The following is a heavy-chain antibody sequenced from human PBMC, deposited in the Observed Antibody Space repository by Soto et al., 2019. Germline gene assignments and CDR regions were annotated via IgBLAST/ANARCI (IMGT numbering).Heavy chain of an antibody. CDR1: GFSLSTSGVG. J-gene: IGHJ6*02. CDR3: AHGGYCSSTSCYYYYYGMDV. D-gene: IGHD2-2*01. V-gene: IGHV2-5*01. CDR2: IYWNDDK. Sequence: SGPTLVNPTQTLTLTCTFSGFSLSTSGVGVGWIRQPPGKALEWLALIYWNDDKRYSPSLKSRLTITKDTSKNQVVLTMTNMDLVDTATYYCAHGGYCSSTSCYYYYYGMDVWGQGTTVTVSS.